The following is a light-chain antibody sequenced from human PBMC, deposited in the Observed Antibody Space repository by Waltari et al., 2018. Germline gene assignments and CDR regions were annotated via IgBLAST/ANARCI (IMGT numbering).Light chain of an antibody. V-gene: IGLV2-14*03. J-gene: IGLJ2*01. CDR2: DVS. CDR1: SSDVGGYNY. CDR3: SSYTSSSSVV. Sequence: ISCTGTSSDVGGYNYVSWYQQHPGKAPKLMIYDVSNRPSGVSNRFSGSKSGNTASLTISGLQAEDEADYYCSSYTSSSSVVFGGGTKLTVL.